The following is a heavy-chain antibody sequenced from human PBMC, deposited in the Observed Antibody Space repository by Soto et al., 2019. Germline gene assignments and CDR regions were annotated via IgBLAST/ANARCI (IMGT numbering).Heavy chain of an antibody. Sequence: QVQLQESGPGLMKPSETLSLACTVSGGSISSYYWSWIQQSPGKGLEWIGYIHFSGNSNYNPSLKSRVTISLDTSKNQFSLRLRSVTAADTAVYYCARGRGGGGTSNNWFDPWGQGNLVIVSS. D-gene: IGHD2-15*01. CDR3: ARGRGGGGTSNNWFDP. CDR1: GGSISSYY. V-gene: IGHV4-59*01. CDR2: IHFSGNS. J-gene: IGHJ5*02.